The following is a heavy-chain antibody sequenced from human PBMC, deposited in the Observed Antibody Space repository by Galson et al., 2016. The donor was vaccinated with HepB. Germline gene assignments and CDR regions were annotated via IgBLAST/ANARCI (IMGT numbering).Heavy chain of an antibody. J-gene: IGHJ4*02. CDR2: ISAYNGNT. CDR1: GYTFTNYG. D-gene: IGHD3-3*01. CDR3: ARDLENYDFWSCYYKCLDY. Sequence: SVKVSCKASGYTFTNYGINWVRQAPGQGLEWMGWISAYNGNTVYAQKLQGRVTMTTDTSTSTAYMELRSLRSDDTAVYYCARDLENYDFWSCYYKCLDYWGQGTLVTVSS. V-gene: IGHV1-18*01.